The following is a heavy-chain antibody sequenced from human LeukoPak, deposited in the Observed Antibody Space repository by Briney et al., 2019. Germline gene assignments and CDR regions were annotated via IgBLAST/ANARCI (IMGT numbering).Heavy chain of an antibody. Sequence: ASVKVSCKASGYTFTGYYMHWVRQAPGQGLEWMGWINPISGGTNYAQKFQGRVTMTRDTSISTAYMELSRLRSDDTAVYYCASTSTYDAFDIWGQGTMVTVSS. D-gene: IGHD2/OR15-2a*01. CDR2: INPISGGT. CDR3: ASTSTYDAFDI. CDR1: GYTFTGYY. J-gene: IGHJ3*02. V-gene: IGHV1-2*02.